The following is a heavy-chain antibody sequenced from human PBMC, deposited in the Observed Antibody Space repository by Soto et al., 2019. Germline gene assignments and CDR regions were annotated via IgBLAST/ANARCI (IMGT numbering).Heavy chain of an antibody. CDR3: ANGYYDILTGYPLGYYGMDV. Sequence: GGSLRLSCAASGFTFSSYAMHWVSQAPGKGLEYVSAISSNGGSTYYANSVKGRFTISRDNSKNTLYLQMGSLRAEDMAVYYCANGYYDILTGYPLGYYGMDVWGQGTTVTVSS. CDR2: ISSNGGST. V-gene: IGHV3-64*01. CDR1: GFTFSSYA. D-gene: IGHD3-9*01. J-gene: IGHJ6*02.